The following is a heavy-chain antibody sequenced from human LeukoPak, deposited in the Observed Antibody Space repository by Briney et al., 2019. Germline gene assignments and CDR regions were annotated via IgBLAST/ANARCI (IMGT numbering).Heavy chain of an antibody. V-gene: IGHV4-59*11. CDR3: ARTKFGGPFFAY. J-gene: IGHJ4*02. D-gene: IGHD3-10*01. CDR2: SSYSVIA. CDR1: NDSINSHY. Sequence: PSETLSPTYTVSNDSINSHYWNSIRQPPGKGLEWIGYSSYSVIANYNPPLRSRVTITQDWSKNQFSLDLTSVTAADTAVYFCARTKFGGPFFAYWGQGALVTVSS.